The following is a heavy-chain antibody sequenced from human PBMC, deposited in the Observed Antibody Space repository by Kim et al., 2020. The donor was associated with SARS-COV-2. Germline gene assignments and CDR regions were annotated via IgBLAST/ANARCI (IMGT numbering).Heavy chain of an antibody. V-gene: IGHV1-8*01. CDR1: GYTFTSYD. D-gene: IGHD3-3*01. J-gene: IGHJ5*02. Sequence: APVKVSCKASGYTFTSYDINWVRQATGQGLEWMGWMNPNSGNTGYAQKFQGRVTMTRNTSISTAYMELSSLRSEDTAVYYCARTEYDFWSGYYRGWWFDPWGQGTLVTVSS. CDR3: ARTEYDFWSGYYRGWWFDP. CDR2: MNPNSGNT.